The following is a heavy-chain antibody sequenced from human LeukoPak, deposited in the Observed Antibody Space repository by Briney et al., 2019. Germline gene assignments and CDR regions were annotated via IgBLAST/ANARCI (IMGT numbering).Heavy chain of an antibody. V-gene: IGHV1-69*05. Sequence: ASVKVSCKASGGTFSSYAISWVRQAPGQGLEWMGGIIPIFGTANYAQKFQGRVTITTDESTSTAYMELSSLRSEDTAVYYCASLPISDRYCSSTSCPYYFDYWGQGTLVTVSS. CDR2: IIPIFGTA. CDR3: ASLPISDRYCSSTSCPYYFDY. J-gene: IGHJ4*02. D-gene: IGHD2-2*01. CDR1: GGTFSSYA.